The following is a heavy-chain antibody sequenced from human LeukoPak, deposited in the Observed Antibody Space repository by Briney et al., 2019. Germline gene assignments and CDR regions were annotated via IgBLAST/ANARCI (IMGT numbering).Heavy chain of an antibody. Sequence: SETLSLTCAVYGGSFSGYYWSWIRQPPGKGLEWIGEINHSGSTNYNPSLKSRVTISVDTSKNQFSLKLSSVTAADTAVYYCQRAHTSDDPEFDYWGQGALVTVSS. CDR2: INHSGST. V-gene: IGHV4-34*01. CDR3: QRAHTSDDPEFDY. J-gene: IGHJ4*02. CDR1: GGSFSGYY. D-gene: IGHD1-1*01.